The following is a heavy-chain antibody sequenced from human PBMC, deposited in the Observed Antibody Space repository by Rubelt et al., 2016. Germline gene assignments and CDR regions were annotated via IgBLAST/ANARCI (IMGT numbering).Heavy chain of an antibody. Sequence: EVQLVESGGGLVQPGGSLRLFCAASGFTFSPYSMTWVRQAPGKGVVWVATIKRDGGEKYLVDLVKDRFIISKDNAKNSVYLQMNSLRAEDTAMYYCAMDSSEWSRDYWGQGTLVTVSS. D-gene: IGHD6-19*01. CDR3: AMDSSEWSRDY. J-gene: IGHJ4*02. CDR2: IKRDGGEK. V-gene: IGHV3-7*04. CDR1: GFTFSPYS.